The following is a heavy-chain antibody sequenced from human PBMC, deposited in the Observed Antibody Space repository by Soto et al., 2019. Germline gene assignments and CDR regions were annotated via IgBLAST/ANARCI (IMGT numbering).Heavy chain of an antibody. J-gene: IGHJ4*02. Sequence: ASVKVSCKASGYTFTSYDINWVRQATGQGLEWMGWMNPNSGNTGYAQKFQGRVTMTRNTSISTAYMELSSLRSEDTAVYYCARDPRRSGYDYFDYWGQGTLVTVSS. CDR2: MNPNSGNT. D-gene: IGHD5-12*01. V-gene: IGHV1-8*01. CDR1: GYTFTSYD. CDR3: ARDPRRSGYDYFDY.